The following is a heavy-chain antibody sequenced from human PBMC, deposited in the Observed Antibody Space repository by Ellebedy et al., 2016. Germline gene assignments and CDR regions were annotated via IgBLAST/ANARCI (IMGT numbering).Heavy chain of an antibody. CDR2: IYPDDSDT. CDR1: RYSFTSYW. V-gene: IGHV5-51*01. CDR3: ARYRGYSGYDDGGADY. Sequence: GESLKISXKGSRYSFTSYWIGWVRQMPGKGLEWMGIIYPDDSDTRYSPSFQGQVTISADKSISTAYLQWSSLKASDTAMYYCARYRGYSGYDDGGADYWGQGTLVTVSS. D-gene: IGHD5-12*01. J-gene: IGHJ4*02.